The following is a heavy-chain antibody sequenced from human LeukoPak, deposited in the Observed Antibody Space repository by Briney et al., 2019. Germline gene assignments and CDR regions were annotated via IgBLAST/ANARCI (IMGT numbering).Heavy chain of an antibody. Sequence: PSETLSLTCTVSGYSISSGYYWGWIRQPPRKGLEWIGSIYHSGSTYYNPSLKSRVTISVDTSKNQFSLKLSSVTAADTAVYYCARDNLVVVPAAMRQEAYYYMDVWGKGTTVTISS. CDR2: IYHSGST. CDR1: GYSISSGYY. D-gene: IGHD2-2*01. J-gene: IGHJ6*03. CDR3: ARDNLVVVPAAMRQEAYYYMDV. V-gene: IGHV4-38-2*02.